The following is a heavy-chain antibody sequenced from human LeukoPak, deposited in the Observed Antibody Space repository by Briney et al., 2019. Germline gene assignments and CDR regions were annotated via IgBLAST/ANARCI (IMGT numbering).Heavy chain of an antibody. CDR1: GFTFSSYA. J-gene: IGHJ4*02. CDR2: ISSTGDST. Sequence: PGGSLRLSCAASGFTFSSYAMSWVRQAPGKGLDWVSTISSTGDSTYYADSVKGRFTVSRDNSKNTLYLQMNSLRAEDTAVYYCAKRAKVGGIPLYYFDYWGRGTLVTVSS. CDR3: AKRAKVGGIPLYYFDY. V-gene: IGHV3-23*01. D-gene: IGHD1-26*01.